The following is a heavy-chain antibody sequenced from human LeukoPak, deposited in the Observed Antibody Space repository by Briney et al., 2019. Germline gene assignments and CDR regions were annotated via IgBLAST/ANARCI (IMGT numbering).Heavy chain of an antibody. D-gene: IGHD6-19*01. CDR1: GFTFSFYA. J-gene: IGHJ4*02. CDR2: ISGSSGYL. Sequence: PGGSLRLSCAGSGFTFSFYAMNWVRQAPGKGLEWVSSISGSSGYLYYADSVKGRSTISRDNANNSLYLQMNSLRDEDTAIYYCATNSPDSSGWYDGPFERWGQGTLVTVSS. CDR3: ATNSPDSSGWYDGPFER. V-gene: IGHV3-21*01.